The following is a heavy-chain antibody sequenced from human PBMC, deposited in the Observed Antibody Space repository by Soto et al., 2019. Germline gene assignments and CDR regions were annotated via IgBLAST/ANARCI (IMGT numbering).Heavy chain of an antibody. CDR2: ISGSGATT. J-gene: IGHJ5*01. V-gene: IGHV3-23*01. D-gene: IGHD3-9*01. CDR3: AKLRYFDWSAYNWFEY. Sequence: GGSLRLSCAASGFTFSSYAMTWVRQAPGKGLERVSGISGSGATTSYADSVKGRFTVSRDNSKNTLYLQMNSLRVEDTAVYHCAKLRYFDWSAYNWFEYWGQGTPVTVSS. CDR1: GFTFSSYA.